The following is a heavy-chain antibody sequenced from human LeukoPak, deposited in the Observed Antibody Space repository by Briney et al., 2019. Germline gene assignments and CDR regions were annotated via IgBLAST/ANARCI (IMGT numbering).Heavy chain of an antibody. D-gene: IGHD2-15*01. V-gene: IGHV1-2*02. CDR3: ARGYCSGGSCYHFDS. Sequence: ASVKVSCTASGYRFSDYYMHWVRQAPGQGLEWMGWVNSNRGGTHYAQNFEGRVTMTRDTSISTAYMELSRLKIDDTALYYCARGYCSGGSCYHFDSWGQGTLVTVSS. CDR2: VNSNRGGT. J-gene: IGHJ4*02. CDR1: GYRFSDYY.